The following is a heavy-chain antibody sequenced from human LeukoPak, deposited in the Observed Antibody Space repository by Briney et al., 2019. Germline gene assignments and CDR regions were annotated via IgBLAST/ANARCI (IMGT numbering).Heavy chain of an antibody. V-gene: IGHV1-8*01. CDR1: GYTFTSYD. D-gene: IGHD3-16*01. J-gene: IGHJ5*02. CDR3: ARGEGSALGAEEWFDP. CDR2: MNPNSGNT. Sequence: ASVKVSCKASGYTFTSYDINWVRQATGQGLEWMGWMNPNSGNTGYAQKFQGRVTMTRNTSISTAYMELSSLRSEDTAVYYCARGEGSALGAEEWFDPWGQGTLVTVSS.